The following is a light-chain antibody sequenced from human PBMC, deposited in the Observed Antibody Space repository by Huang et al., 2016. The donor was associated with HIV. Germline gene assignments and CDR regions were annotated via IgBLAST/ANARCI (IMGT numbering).Light chain of an antibody. J-gene: IGKJ1*01. CDR1: QYVTSSY. CDR3: QQYVSSPPWT. CDR2: GAS. V-gene: IGKV3-20*01. Sequence: EIVLTQSPGTLSLSPGETATLSCRASQYVTSSYLAWYQQRPGQAPRRLIYGASTRATGIPDRFSGSGSGTDFTLTITRLEPEDFAVYYCQQYVSSPPWTFGQGTKVEIK.